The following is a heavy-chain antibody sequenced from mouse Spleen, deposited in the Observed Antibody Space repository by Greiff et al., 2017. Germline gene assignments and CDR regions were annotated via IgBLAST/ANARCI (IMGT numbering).Heavy chain of an antibody. V-gene: IGHV5-9-1*01. CDR2: ISSGGSDT. CDR3: ARLRARGGFAY. Sequence: DVKLVESGGGLVKPGGSLKLSCAASGFTFSSYAMSWVRQTPEKRLEWVATISSGGSDTYYPDSVKGRFTISRDNAKNTLYLQMSSLRSEDTAMYYCARLRARGGFAYWGQGTLVTVSA. J-gene: IGHJ3*01. D-gene: IGHD3-1*01. CDR1: GFTFSSYA.